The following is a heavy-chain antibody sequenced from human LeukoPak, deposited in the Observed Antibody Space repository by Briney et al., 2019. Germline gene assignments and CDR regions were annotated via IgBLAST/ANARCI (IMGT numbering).Heavy chain of an antibody. CDR1: GFTFNGYW. D-gene: IGHD5-12*01. V-gene: IGHV3-7*01. Sequence: GGSLRLSCADSGFTFNGYWMGWVRQTPGKGLEWVANIKHDGSEKYYVDSVEGRFTISRDNAKNSLFLQMNSLRAEDTAVYYCARDSGHTGYDLLDYWGQGTLVTVSS. J-gene: IGHJ4*02. CDR3: ARDSGHTGYDLLDY. CDR2: IKHDGSEK.